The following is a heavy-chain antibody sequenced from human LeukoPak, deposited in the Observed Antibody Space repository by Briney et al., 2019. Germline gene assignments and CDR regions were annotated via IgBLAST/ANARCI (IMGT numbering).Heavy chain of an antibody. CDR3: VRGGNNFFS. J-gene: IGHJ4*02. CDR2: VKPDGSAT. Sequence: QPGGSLRLSCAASGFSFTNAWMSWVRQAPGKGLEWVANVKPDGSATNHGDSVKGRFTISRDNAKNSLFLQMNSLRVEDTAVYYCVRGGNNFFSWGQGTLVTVSS. CDR1: GFSFTNAW. D-gene: IGHD1/OR15-1a*01. V-gene: IGHV3-7*01.